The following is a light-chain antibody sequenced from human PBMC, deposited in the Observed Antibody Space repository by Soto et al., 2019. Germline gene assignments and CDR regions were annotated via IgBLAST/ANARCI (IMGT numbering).Light chain of an antibody. Sequence: DIQMTQSPSTLSASVGDRVTITCRASHSIGSWLAWYQQKPGKAPKSLIYDASILESGVPSRFSGSGSGTEFTLTISSLQPDDFATYYCQQYNSFLWTFCQGTKVEI. CDR2: DAS. CDR3: QQYNSFLWT. V-gene: IGKV1-5*01. J-gene: IGKJ1*01. CDR1: HSIGSW.